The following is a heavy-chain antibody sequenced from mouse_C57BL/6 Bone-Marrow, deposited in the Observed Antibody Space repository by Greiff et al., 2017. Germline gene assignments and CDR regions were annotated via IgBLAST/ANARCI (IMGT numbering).Heavy chain of an antibody. D-gene: IGHD1-1*01. CDR3: ARSYYGSSLDY. V-gene: IGHV1-31*01. J-gene: IGHJ2*01. Sequence: EVKLMESGPELVKPGASVKISCKASGYSFTGYYMHWVKQSHGNILDWIGYIYPYNGVSSYNQKFKGKATLTVDKSSSTAYMELRSLTSEDSAVYYCARSYYGSSLDYWGQGTTLTVSS. CDR1: GYSFTGYY. CDR2: IYPYNGVS.